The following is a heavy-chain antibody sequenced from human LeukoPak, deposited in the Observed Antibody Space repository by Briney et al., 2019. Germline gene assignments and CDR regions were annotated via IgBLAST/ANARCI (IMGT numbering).Heavy chain of an antibody. CDR2: IYYSGST. D-gene: IGHD6-13*01. CDR1: GGSISSYY. CDR3: ARTYGSSGLGYFDL. V-gene: IGHV4-59*01. J-gene: IGHJ2*01. Sequence: SETLSLTCTVSGGSISSYYWSWIRQPPGKGLEWIGYIYYSGSTNYSPSLKSRLTISVDTSKNQFSLKLSSVTAADTAVYYCARTYGSSGLGYFDLWGRGTLVTVSS.